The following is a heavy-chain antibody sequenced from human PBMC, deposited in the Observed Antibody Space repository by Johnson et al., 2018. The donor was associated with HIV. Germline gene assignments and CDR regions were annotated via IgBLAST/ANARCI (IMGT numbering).Heavy chain of an antibody. CDR3: ARGISGNSDAFDI. V-gene: IGHV3-13*01. CDR1: GFTFSKYD. J-gene: IGHJ3*02. CDR2: IGTAGDT. D-gene: IGHD4-23*01. Sequence: VQLVESGGGLVQPGGSLRLSCAASGFTFSKYDMHWVRQLTGKGLEWVSAIGTAGDTLYPGSVKGRFTISRENAKTSLYLQMNSLRAGDTAVYYCARGISGNSDAFDIWGQGTMVTVSS.